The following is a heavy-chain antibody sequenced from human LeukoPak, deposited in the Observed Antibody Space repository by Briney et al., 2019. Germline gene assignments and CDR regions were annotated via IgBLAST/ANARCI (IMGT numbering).Heavy chain of an antibody. CDR1: GYTFTGYY. CDR3: ARETTVTSFDY. V-gene: IGHV1-2*04. D-gene: IGHD4-17*01. J-gene: IGHJ4*02. CDR2: INPNSGGT. Sequence: VASVKVSCKASGYTFTGYYMHWVRQAPGQGLEWMGWINPNSGGTNYAQKFQGWVTMTTDTSTSTAYMELRDLRSDDTAVYYCARETTVTSFDYWGQGTLVTVSS.